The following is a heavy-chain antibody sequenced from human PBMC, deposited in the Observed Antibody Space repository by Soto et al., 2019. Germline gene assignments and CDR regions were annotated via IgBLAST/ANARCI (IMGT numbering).Heavy chain of an antibody. CDR2: IYPGDSDT. CDR1: GYIFTTYW. V-gene: IGHV5-51*01. Sequence: LGESLKISCKGSGYIFTTYWIGWVRQRPGKGLEWMGIIYPGDSDTRYSPSFQGQVTISADKSISTAYLQWSSLTASDTAMYYCARQRQLRPHGMDVWGQGTTVTVSS. J-gene: IGHJ6*02. CDR3: ARQRQLRPHGMDV. D-gene: IGHD2-2*01.